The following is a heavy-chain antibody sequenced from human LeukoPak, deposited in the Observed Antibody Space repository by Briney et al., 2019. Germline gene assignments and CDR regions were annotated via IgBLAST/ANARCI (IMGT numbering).Heavy chain of an antibody. CDR2: ISGSGGTT. V-gene: IGHV3-23*01. Sequence: PGGSLRLSCAASGVTFSSYAMSWVRQAPGKGLEWVSAISGSGGTTYYADSVKGRFTISRDNSKNTLYLQMNSLRAEDTAVYYCANSDPYCGGDCYSLYYYGVHVWRQGTTVTVSS. D-gene: IGHD2-21*02. CDR1: GVTFSSYA. J-gene: IGHJ6*02. CDR3: ANSDPYCGGDCYSLYYYGVHV.